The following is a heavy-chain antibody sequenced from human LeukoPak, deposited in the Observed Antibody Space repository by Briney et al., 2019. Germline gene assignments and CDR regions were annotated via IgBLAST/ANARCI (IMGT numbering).Heavy chain of an antibody. Sequence: PSETLSLTCTVSGYSISSGYYWGWIRQPPGKGLEWVSAISGSGGNTYYADSVKGRFTISRDNSKNTLYLQMNSLRAEDTAVYYCAKDTSGGPHAGWFDPWGQGTLVTVSS. J-gene: IGHJ5*02. D-gene: IGHD6-19*01. V-gene: IGHV3-23*01. CDR1: GYSISSGYY. CDR2: ISGSGGNT. CDR3: AKDTSGGPHAGWFDP.